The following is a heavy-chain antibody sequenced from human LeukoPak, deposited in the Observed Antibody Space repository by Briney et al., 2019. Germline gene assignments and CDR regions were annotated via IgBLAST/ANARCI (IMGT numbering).Heavy chain of an antibody. D-gene: IGHD4-17*01. CDR1: GFTFSSYS. Sequence: GGSLRLSCAASGFTFSSYSMNWVRQAPGKGLEWVSSISSRSTYIYHADSVKGRFTISRDNSENTLYLQMNSLRAEDTAVYYCAKRDRTVTHAFDIWGQGTMVTVSS. J-gene: IGHJ3*02. CDR2: ISSRSTYI. V-gene: IGHV3-21*04. CDR3: AKRDRTVTHAFDI.